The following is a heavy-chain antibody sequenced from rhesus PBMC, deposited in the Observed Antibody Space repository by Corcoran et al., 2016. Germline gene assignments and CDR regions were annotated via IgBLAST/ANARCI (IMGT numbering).Heavy chain of an antibody. CDR3: ARDGIEAAGTFFDY. CDR1: GYSISSGYG. Sequence: QVQLQESGPGLVKPSETLSLTCAVSGYSISSGYGWRWIRQPPGKGLEWIGYIAYKGSHYCTPSFKSRVPISIDTSKNQFSLKLNSVTAADTAVYYCARDGIEAAGTFFDYWGQGVLVTVSS. V-gene: IGHV4-127*01. J-gene: IGHJ4*01. CDR2: IAYKGSH. D-gene: IGHD6-31*01.